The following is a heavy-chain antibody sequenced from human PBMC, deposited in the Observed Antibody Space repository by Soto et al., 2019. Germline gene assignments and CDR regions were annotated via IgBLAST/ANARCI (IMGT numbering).Heavy chain of an antibody. D-gene: IGHD3-3*01. CDR2: ISAYNGNT. Sequence: ASVKVSCKASGYTFTSYGISWVRQAPGQGLEWMGWISAYNGNTNYAQKLQGRVTMITDTSTSTAYMELRSLRSDDTAVYYCARDGVLRFLEWLSTKNWFDPWGQGTLVTAPQ. CDR3: ARDGVLRFLEWLSTKNWFDP. V-gene: IGHV1-18*01. J-gene: IGHJ5*02. CDR1: GYTFTSYG.